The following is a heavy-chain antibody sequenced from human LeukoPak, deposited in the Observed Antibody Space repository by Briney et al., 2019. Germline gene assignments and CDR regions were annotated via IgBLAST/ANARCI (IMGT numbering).Heavy chain of an antibody. V-gene: IGHV3-9*01. J-gene: IGHJ4*02. CDR3: ARIGDNDY. D-gene: IGHD4-17*01. Sequence: GGSLRLSCAASGFTFDDYAMHWVRQAPGKGLEWVSGISWNSGSIGYADSVKGRFTISRDNAKNSLYLQMNSLRAEDTAVYYCARIGDNDYWGQGTLVTVSS. CDR1: GFTFDDYA. CDR2: ISWNSGSI.